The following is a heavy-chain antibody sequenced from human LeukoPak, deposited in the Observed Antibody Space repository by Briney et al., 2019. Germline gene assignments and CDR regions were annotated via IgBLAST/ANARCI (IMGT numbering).Heavy chain of an antibody. CDR1: GGSISSNSYY. V-gene: IGHV4-39*07. D-gene: IGHD3-16*02. Sequence: SETLSLTCAVSGGSISSNSYYWGWIRQPPGKGLEWIGSIYYSGSTYYNPSLKSRVTISVDTSKNQFSLKLSSVTAADTAVYYCARDENGYVWGSFRAWGQGTLVTVSS. J-gene: IGHJ5*02. CDR3: ARDENGYVWGSFRA. CDR2: IYYSGST.